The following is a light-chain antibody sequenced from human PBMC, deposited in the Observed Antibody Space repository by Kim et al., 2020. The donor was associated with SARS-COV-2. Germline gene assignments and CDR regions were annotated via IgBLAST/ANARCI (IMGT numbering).Light chain of an antibody. J-gene: IGLJ1*01. CDR1: SNDVGSYNY. CDR3: GSYTRSSTSV. Sequence: GQSITISCTGTSNDVGSYNYVSWYQQKPGEAPKLMISDVTKRPSGVPDRFSGSKSGNTASLTISGLQPEDEADYYFGSYTRSSTSVFGTGTKVTVL. CDR2: DVT. V-gene: IGLV2-14*04.